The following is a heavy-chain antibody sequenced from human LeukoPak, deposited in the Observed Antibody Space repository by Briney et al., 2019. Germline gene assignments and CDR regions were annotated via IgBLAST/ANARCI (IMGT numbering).Heavy chain of an antibody. V-gene: IGHV3-30*18. CDR1: GFTFSSYG. CDR3: AKPYYYGSRSYMDY. D-gene: IGHD3-10*01. Sequence: GRSLRLSCAASGFTFSSYGMHWVRQAPGKGLEWVAVISYDGSNTYYADSVKGRFTIPRDNSKNMLYLQMNSLRAEDTAVYYCAKPYYYGSRSYMDYWGQGTLVTVSS. CDR2: ISYDGSNT. J-gene: IGHJ4*02.